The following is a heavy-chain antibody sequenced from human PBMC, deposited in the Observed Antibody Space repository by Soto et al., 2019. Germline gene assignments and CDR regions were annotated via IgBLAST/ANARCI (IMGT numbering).Heavy chain of an antibody. J-gene: IGHJ4*02. V-gene: IGHV3-23*01. D-gene: IGHD1-1*01. CDR3: PKDRPRRTSGSFFAY. CDR1: GFTFSTYA. Sequence: GGSLRLSCAASGFTFSTYARAWVRQAPGKGLEWVSGVSASGLNTDYADPVKGRFYISRDNSKNTVSLHMNSLRAEDTALDYYPKDRPRRTSGSFFAYWGQGTPVTVSS. CDR2: VSASGLNT.